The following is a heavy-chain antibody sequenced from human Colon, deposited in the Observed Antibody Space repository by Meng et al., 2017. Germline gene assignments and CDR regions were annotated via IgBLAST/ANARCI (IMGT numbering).Heavy chain of an antibody. Sequence: VPLVQSGAWVKKPGSSGKVSCKASGGTFSSYTISWVRQAPGQGLEWMGRIIPILGIANYAQKFQGRVTITADKSTSTAYMELSSLTFEDTAVYFCARGRGNQPLFDFWGQGTLVTVSS. V-gene: IGHV1-69*02. CDR2: IIPILGIA. CDR3: ARGRGNQPLFDF. CDR1: GGTFSSYT. J-gene: IGHJ4*02. D-gene: IGHD2/OR15-2a*01.